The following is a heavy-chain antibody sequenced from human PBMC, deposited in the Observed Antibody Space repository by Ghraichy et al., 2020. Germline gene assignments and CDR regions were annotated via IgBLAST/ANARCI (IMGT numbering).Heavy chain of an antibody. V-gene: IGHV1-46*01. CDR2: INPSGGST. J-gene: IGHJ6*02. D-gene: IGHD6-19*01. CDR3: ARAVAVAGTYSHYYYGMDV. Sequence: ASVKVSCKASGYTFTSYYMHWVRQAPGQGLEWMGIINPSGGSTSYAQKFQGRVTMTRDTSTSTVYMELSSLRSEDTAVYYCARAVAVAGTYSHYYYGMDVWGQVTTVTVSS. CDR1: GYTFTSYY.